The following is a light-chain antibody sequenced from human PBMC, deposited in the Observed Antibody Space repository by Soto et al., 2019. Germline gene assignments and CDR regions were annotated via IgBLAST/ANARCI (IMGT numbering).Light chain of an antibody. CDR2: AAS. Sequence: DIQMTQSPSSLSASVGDRVTITCRASQTISNFLNWYQQKPGKAPKLLIYAASSLQNGVASRFRGSGSGTDFTLTITSLQPEDFATYYCQQSYSSPYTFGQGTKLEIK. CDR1: QTISNF. CDR3: QQSYSSPYT. V-gene: IGKV1-39*01. J-gene: IGKJ2*01.